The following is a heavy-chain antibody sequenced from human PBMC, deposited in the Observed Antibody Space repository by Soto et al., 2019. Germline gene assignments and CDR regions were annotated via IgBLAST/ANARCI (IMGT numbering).Heavy chain of an antibody. V-gene: IGHV4-34*01. CDR1: GGSFSGYY. J-gene: IGHJ5*02. CDR3: AREEFDAYGSGSYSKSLNWFDP. CDR2: INHSGST. Sequence: SETLSLTCAVYGGSFSGYYWSWIRQPPGKGLEWIGEINHSGSTNYNPSLKSRVTISVDTSKNQFSLKLSSVTAADTAVYYCAREEFDAYGSGSYSKSLNWFDPWGQGTLVTVSS. D-gene: IGHD3-10*01.